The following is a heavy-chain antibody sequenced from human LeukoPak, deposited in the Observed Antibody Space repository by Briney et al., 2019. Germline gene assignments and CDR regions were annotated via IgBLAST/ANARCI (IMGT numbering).Heavy chain of an antibody. V-gene: IGHV3-11*05. CDR3: ARDLGCSGGSCYIYFDY. CDR2: ISSSSSYT. Sequence: GGSLRRSCAASEFTFSSFAMSWIRQAPGKGLEWVSYISSSSSYTNYADSVKGRFTISRDNAKNSLYLQMNSLRAEDTAVYYCARDLGCSGGSCYIYFDYWGQGTLVTVSS. J-gene: IGHJ4*02. CDR1: EFTFSSFA. D-gene: IGHD2-15*01.